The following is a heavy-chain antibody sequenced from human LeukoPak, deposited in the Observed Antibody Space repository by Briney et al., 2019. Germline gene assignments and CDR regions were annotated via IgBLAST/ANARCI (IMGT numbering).Heavy chain of an antibody. CDR1: GYTFTSYY. CDR3: ARYRRDSSSQNWFDP. J-gene: IGHJ5*02. D-gene: IGHD6-6*01. V-gene: IGHV1-46*03. CDR2: INPSGGST. Sequence: ASVKVSCKASGYTFTSYYMHRVRQAPGQGLEWMGIINPSGGSTSYAQKFQGRVTMTRDTSTSTVYMELSSLRSEDTAVYYCARYRRDSSSQNWFDPWRQGTLVTVSS.